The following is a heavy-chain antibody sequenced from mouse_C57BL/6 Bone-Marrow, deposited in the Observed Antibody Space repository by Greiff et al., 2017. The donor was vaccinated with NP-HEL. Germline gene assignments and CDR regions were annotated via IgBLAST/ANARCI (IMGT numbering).Heavy chain of an antibody. Sequence: EVKLVESGGGLVKPGGSLKLSCAASGFTFSSYAMSWVRQTPEKRLEWVATISDGGSYTYYPDNVKGRFTISRDNAKNNLYLQMSHLKSEDTAMYYCARGLEEYFDVWGTGTTVTVSS. CDR3: ARGLEEYFDV. CDR2: ISDGGSYT. V-gene: IGHV5-4*03. J-gene: IGHJ1*03. CDR1: GFTFSSYA.